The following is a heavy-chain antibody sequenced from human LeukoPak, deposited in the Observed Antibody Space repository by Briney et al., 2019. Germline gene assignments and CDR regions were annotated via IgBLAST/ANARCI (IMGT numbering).Heavy chain of an antibody. CDR3: ARGDDYYDSSGYLDY. CDR2: INHSGST. D-gene: IGHD3-22*01. V-gene: IGHV4-34*01. CDR1: GGSFSGYY. Sequence: SETLSLTCAVYGGSFSGYYWSWIRQPPGKGLEWIGEINHSGSTNYNPSLKSRVTISVDTSKNQFSLKLSSVTAADTAVYYCARGDDYYDSSGYLDYWGQGTLVTVSS. J-gene: IGHJ4*02.